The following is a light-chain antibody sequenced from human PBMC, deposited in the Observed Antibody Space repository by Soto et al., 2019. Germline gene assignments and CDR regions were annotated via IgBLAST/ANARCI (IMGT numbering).Light chain of an antibody. CDR3: NSRGGSRPYYV. CDR1: SSDIGAYNS. Sequence: QAVLTQPASVSGSPGQSITISCTGTSSDIGAYNSVSWYQQYPGRAPKLMIYEVSNQPSGVSARFSASKSGNTASLTISGLQAEDEADYYCNSRGGSRPYYVSGTGTKVTV. V-gene: IGLV2-14*01. J-gene: IGLJ1*01. CDR2: EVS.